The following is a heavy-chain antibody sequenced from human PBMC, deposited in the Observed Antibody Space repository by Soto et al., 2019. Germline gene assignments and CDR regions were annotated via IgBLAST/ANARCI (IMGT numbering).Heavy chain of an antibody. J-gene: IGHJ4*02. CDR3: AKVPNWGSHYYFDF. Sequence: EVQLLESGGGLVQPGGSLRLSCAASGFTFSSYAMSWVRQAPGKGLEWVSSISTSVTSKYYADSVKGRFTVSRDNSGNTLYLQMNSLRAEDTAVYFCAKVPNWGSHYYFDFWGQGTLVTVSS. V-gene: IGHV3-23*01. CDR2: ISTSVTSK. D-gene: IGHD7-27*01. CDR1: GFTFSSYA.